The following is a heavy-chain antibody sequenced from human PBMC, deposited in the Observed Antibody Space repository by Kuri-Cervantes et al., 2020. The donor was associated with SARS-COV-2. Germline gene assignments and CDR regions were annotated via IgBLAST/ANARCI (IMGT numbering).Heavy chain of an antibody. CDR1: GGTFSSYA. J-gene: IGHJ4*02. V-gene: IGHV1-69*05. CDR2: IIPIFGTA. Sequence: SVKVSCKASGGTFSSYAISWVRQAPGQGLEWMGGIIPIFGTANYAQKFQGRVTITTDESTSTAYMELRGLKSFDTGVYYCARSHTLYGGNSSPWDYWGQGTLVTVSS. CDR3: ARSHTLYGGNSSPWDY. D-gene: IGHD4-23*01.